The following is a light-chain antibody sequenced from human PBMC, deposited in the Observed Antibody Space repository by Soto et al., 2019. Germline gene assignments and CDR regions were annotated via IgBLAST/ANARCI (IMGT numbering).Light chain of an antibody. V-gene: IGLV2-14*01. J-gene: IGLJ1*01. CDR3: SSYTSSSINYV. CDR1: SSDVGGYNY. Sequence: QSVLTQPASVSGSPGQSITISCTGTSSDVGGYNYVPWYQQHPGKAPKLMIYDVSNRPSGVSNRFSGSKSGNTASLTISGLQAEDEADYYCSSYTSSSINYVFGTGTKVTV. CDR2: DVS.